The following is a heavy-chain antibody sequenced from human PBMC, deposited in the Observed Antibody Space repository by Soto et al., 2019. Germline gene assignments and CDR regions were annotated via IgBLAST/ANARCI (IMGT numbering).Heavy chain of an antibody. J-gene: IGHJ3*02. Sequence: RASVKVSCKASGYTFTSYAMHWVRLAPGQRLEWMGWINAGNGNTKYSQKFQGRVTITRDTSASTAYMELSSLRFEDTAVYFCATAIADDAFDIWGRGTMVTVSS. CDR3: ATAIADDAFDI. D-gene: IGHD2-2*01. CDR1: GYTFTSYA. CDR2: INAGNGNT. V-gene: IGHV1-3*01.